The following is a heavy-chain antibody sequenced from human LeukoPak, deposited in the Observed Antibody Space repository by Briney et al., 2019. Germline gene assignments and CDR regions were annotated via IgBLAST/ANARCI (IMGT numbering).Heavy chain of an antibody. CDR3: ARRQPMDRGLNYYYYGMDV. Sequence: SETLSLTCTVSGGSISSYYWSWIRQPPGKGLEWIGYIYYSGSTNYNPSLKSRVTISVDTSKNQFSLKLSSVTAADTAVYYCARRQPMDRGLNYYYYGMDVWGQGTTVTVSS. J-gene: IGHJ6*02. CDR1: GGSISSYY. D-gene: IGHD3-10*01. CDR2: IYYSGST. V-gene: IGHV4-59*08.